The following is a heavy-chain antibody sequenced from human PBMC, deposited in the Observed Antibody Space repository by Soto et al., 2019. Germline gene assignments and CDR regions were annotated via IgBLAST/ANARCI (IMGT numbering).Heavy chain of an antibody. CDR3: AKSQYSSGWYLDY. J-gene: IGHJ4*02. Sequence: PGGSLRHACEASGFTFSSHGIHWMRQAPGKGLEWVAVISYDGSNKYYADSVKGRFTISRDNSKNTLYLQMNSLRAEDTAVYYCAKSQYSSGWYLDYWGQGTLVTVSS. CDR2: ISYDGSNK. D-gene: IGHD6-19*01. V-gene: IGHV3-30*18. CDR1: GFTFSSHG.